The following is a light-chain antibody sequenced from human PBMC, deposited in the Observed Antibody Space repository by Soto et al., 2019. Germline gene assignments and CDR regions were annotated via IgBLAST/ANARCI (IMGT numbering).Light chain of an antibody. CDR1: SSNIGSNT. CDR3: AVWDDSLNGPV. CDR2: SND. Sequence: QSVLTQPPSASGTPGQRVTICCYGSSSNIGSNTVNWYQHLPGTAPKLLIYSNDQRPSGVPDRFTGSKSGTSASLAISGLQSEDEADYYCAVWDDSLNGPVFGGGTQLTVL. J-gene: IGLJ7*01. V-gene: IGLV1-44*01.